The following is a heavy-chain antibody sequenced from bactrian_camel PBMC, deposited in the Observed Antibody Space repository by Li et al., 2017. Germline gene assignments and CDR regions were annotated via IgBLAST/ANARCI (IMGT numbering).Heavy chain of an antibody. CDR1: GFTVSSYD. Sequence: VQLVESGGGLVQPGGSLRLSCAASGFTVSSYDMSWVRQAPGKGLEWVSQINSIDGSTYYANSVKGRFTISRDDSKNTFYLQLNSLKTEDTAMYYCAKAYNEYVSIFDYWGQGTQVTVS. CDR3: AKAYNEYVSIFDY. D-gene: IGHD4*01. V-gene: IGHV3S40*01. CDR2: INSIDGST. J-gene: IGHJ4*01.